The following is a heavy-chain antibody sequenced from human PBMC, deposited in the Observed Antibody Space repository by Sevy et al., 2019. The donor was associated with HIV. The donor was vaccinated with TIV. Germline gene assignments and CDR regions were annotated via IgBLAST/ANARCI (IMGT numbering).Heavy chain of an antibody. Sequence: GGSLRLSCAASGFTFSNYAMHWVRQTPGKGLEWLAVISYDVINKYYADSVKGRFTISRENSKNTLYLQMNSLTTEDTAVYYCARLPPTRAFDIWGQGTLVTVSS. CDR3: ARLPPTRAFDI. V-gene: IGHV3-30*04. J-gene: IGHJ3*02. CDR1: GFTFSNYA. CDR2: ISYDVINK. D-gene: IGHD1-1*01.